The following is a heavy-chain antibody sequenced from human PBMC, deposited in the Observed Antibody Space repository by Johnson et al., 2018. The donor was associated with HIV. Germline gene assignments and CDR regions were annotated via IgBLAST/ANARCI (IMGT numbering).Heavy chain of an antibody. CDR3: AREGWELLYAFDI. D-gene: IGHD1-26*01. V-gene: IGHV3-66*01. CDR2: IYSGGST. CDR1: GFAVSSNY. J-gene: IGHJ3*02. Sequence: EVQLVESGGGLVQPGGSLRLSCAASGFAVSSNYMSWVRQAPGKGLEWVSVIYSGGSTYYADAVKGRFTISRDNSKNTLYLQMNSLRAEDTAVYYCAREGWELLYAFDIWGQGTMVTVSS.